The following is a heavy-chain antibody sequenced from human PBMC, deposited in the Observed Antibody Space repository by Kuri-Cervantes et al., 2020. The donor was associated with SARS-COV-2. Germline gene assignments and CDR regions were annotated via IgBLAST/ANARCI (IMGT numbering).Heavy chain of an antibody. CDR2: IKSKTDGGTT. D-gene: IGHD3-16*01. CDR3: TTVPYYDYVSGAFDI. CDR1: GYSISSLDY. V-gene: IGHV3-15*07. J-gene: IGHJ3*02. Sequence: GGSLRLSCSVSGYSISSLDYWDWIRQTPGKGLEWVGRIKSKTDGGTTDYAAPVKGRFTISRDDSKNTLYLQMNSLKTEDTAVYYCTTVPYYDYVSGAFDIWGQGTMVTVSS.